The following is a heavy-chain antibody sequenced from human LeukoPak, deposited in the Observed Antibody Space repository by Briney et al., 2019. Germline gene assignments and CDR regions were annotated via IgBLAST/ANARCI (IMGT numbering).Heavy chain of an antibody. Sequence: KTSETLSLTCALSGGSITDYFYNWVRQPPGKGLEWIGEINHSGSTNYNPSLKSRVTISVDTSKNQFSLKLSSVTAADTAVYYCARGLFYSNPASYYYYYYMDVWGKGTTVTVSS. D-gene: IGHD4-11*01. J-gene: IGHJ6*03. CDR3: ARGLFYSNPASYYYYYYMDV. CDR2: INHSGST. V-gene: IGHV4-34*01. CDR1: GGSITDYF.